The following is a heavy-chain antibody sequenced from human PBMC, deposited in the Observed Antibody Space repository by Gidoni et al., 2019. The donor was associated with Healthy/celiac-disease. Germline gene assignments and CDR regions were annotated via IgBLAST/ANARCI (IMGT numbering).Heavy chain of an antibody. D-gene: IGHD3-10*01. CDR2: ISGSGDST. CDR3: AKICCADMVRGVICPFDY. CDR1: GFTFSSYA. J-gene: IGHJ4*02. V-gene: IGHV3-23*01. Sequence: EVQLLESGGGLVQPGGSLRLSCAAYGFTFSSYAMSWVRQAPGKGLEWVSAISGSGDSTYYADSVKGRFTISRDNSKNTLYLQMNSLRAEDTAVYYCAKICCADMVRGVICPFDYWGQGTLVTVSS.